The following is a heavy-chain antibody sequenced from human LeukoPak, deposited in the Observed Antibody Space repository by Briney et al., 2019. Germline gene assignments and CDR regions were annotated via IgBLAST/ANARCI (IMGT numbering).Heavy chain of an antibody. CDR1: GFTFRSYA. D-gene: IGHD3-10*01. V-gene: IGHV3-23*01. Sequence: GGSLRLSCAASGFTFRSYAMSWVRQPPGKGLEWVSAVSDSGDATRYADSVKGRFTISRDNSKDTLYLQMNSLRAEDTAVYYCAREGRGFDYWGQGTLVTVSS. CDR3: AREGRGFDY. CDR2: VSDSGDAT. J-gene: IGHJ4*02.